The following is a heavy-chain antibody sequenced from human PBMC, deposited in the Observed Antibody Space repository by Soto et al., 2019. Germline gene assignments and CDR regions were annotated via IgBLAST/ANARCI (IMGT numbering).Heavy chain of an antibody. Sequence: SETLSLTCAVYGGSFSGYYWSWIRQPPGKGLEWIGEINHSGSTNYNPSLKSRVIISVDTSKNQFSLKLSSVTAADTAVYYCARAAFKYYYGSGSYYNYYYMDVWGKGTTVTVSS. J-gene: IGHJ6*03. CDR2: INHSGST. CDR1: GGSFSGYY. V-gene: IGHV4-34*01. D-gene: IGHD3-10*01. CDR3: ARAAFKYYYGSGSYYNYYYMDV.